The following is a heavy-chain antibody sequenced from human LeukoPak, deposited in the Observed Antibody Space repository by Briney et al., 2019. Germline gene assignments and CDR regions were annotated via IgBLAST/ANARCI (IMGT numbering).Heavy chain of an antibody. D-gene: IGHD3-22*01. Sequence: ASVKVSCKASGYTFTGYYMHRVRQAPGQGLEWMGWINPNSGGTNYAQKFQGRVTMTRDTSISTAYMELSRLRSDDTAVYYCARTTYYDSSGYYVGHYYYMDVWGKGTTVTVSS. J-gene: IGHJ6*03. CDR3: ARTTYYDSSGYYVGHYYYMDV. V-gene: IGHV1-2*02. CDR2: INPNSGGT. CDR1: GYTFTGYY.